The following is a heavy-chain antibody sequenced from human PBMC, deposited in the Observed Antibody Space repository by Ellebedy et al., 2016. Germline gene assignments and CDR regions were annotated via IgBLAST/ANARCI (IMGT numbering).Heavy chain of an antibody. CDR1: GYTFTSYD. V-gene: IGHV1-18*01. Sequence: ASVKVSCXASGYTFTSYDISWVRQAPGQGLEWMGWISNYNANTNYAQKLQGRVTMTTDTSTNTAYMELRSLRSDDTAVYYCARGAASSGIGVDPWGQGTLVTVSS. CDR3: ARGAASSGIGVDP. CDR2: ISNYNANT. J-gene: IGHJ5*02. D-gene: IGHD3-10*01.